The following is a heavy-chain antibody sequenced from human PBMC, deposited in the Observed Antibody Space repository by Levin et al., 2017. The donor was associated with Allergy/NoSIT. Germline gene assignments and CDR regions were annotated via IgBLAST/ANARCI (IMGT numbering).Heavy chain of an antibody. CDR2: VSPYDGKR. D-gene: IGHD4/OR15-4a*01. V-gene: IGHV1-18*01. CDR3: ARDRDGARKADFDN. Sequence: VASVKVSCKASGYSFKYFGITWVRQAPGQGLEWMGWVSPYDGKRIYAQNFQDRLTMATDTPTNTAYMELRNLRSDDTAVYYCARDRDGARKADFDNWGQGTLVTVSS. CDR1: GYSFKYFG. J-gene: IGHJ4*02.